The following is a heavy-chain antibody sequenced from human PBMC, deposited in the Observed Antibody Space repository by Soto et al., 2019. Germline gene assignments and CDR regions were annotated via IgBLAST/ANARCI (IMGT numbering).Heavy chain of an antibody. V-gene: IGHV3-33*01. CDR3: ASSPLISPLKAYYYGMDV. CDR1: GFTFSSYG. D-gene: IGHD2-15*01. CDR2: IWYDGSNK. Sequence: PGGSLRLSCAASGFTFSSYGMHWVRQAPGKGLEWVAVIWYDGSNKYYADSVKGRFTISRDNSKNTLYLQMNSLRAEDTAVYYCASSPLISPLKAYYYGMDVWGQGTTVTVSS. J-gene: IGHJ6*02.